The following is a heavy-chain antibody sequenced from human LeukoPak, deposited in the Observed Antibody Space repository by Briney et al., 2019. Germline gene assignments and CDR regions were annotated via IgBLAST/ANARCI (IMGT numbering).Heavy chain of an antibody. V-gene: IGHV4-59*08. J-gene: IGHJ4*02. CDR1: GGSISSSY. CDR2: FYDTVST. CDR3: ARHWRSSTGNMKATIFDS. Sequence: SETLSLTCTVSGGSISSSYWSWIRQSPGKGLEWIGYFYDTVSTKYNPSLKRRVSISTDTSKNQVSLKLNSVTAADTAVYYCARHWRSSTGNMKATIFDSWGQGTLVIVSS. D-gene: IGHD2-2*01.